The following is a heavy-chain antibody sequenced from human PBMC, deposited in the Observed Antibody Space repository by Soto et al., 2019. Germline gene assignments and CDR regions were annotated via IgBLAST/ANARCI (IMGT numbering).Heavy chain of an antibody. Sequence: SETLSLTCTVSGGSISSSSYYWGWIRQPPGKGLEWIGSIYYSGSTYYNPSLKSRVTISVDTSKNQFSLKLSSVTAADTAVYYCXRSYDFWSGGHYYGMDVWGQGTTVTVSS. CDR1: GGSISSSSYY. CDR2: IYYSGST. D-gene: IGHD3-3*01. V-gene: IGHV4-39*01. CDR3: XRSYDFWSGGHYYGMDV. J-gene: IGHJ6*02.